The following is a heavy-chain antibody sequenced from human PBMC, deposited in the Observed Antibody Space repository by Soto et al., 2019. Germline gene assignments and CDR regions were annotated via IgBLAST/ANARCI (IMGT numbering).Heavy chain of an antibody. Sequence: PSETLSLTCTVSGVPVKSYYYYWTWIRQPPGKGLEWIGYIYSSGRTNYNPSLASRLAMSVNTSRNQFSLRLSSVTAADTAVFDCAREFSNSPADFEYWAQGALGTVSS. D-gene: IGHD1-1*01. CDR3: AREFSNSPADFEY. J-gene: IGHJ4*02. V-gene: IGHV4-61*01. CDR1: GVPVKSYYYY. CDR2: IYSSGRT.